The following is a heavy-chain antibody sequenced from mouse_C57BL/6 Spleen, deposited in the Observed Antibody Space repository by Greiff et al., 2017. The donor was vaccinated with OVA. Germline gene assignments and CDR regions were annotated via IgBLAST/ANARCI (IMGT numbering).Heavy chain of an antibody. CDR2: IYPGDGDT. J-gene: IGHJ2*01. V-gene: IGHV1-82*01. CDR1: GYAFSSSW. D-gene: IGHD2-3*01. CDR3: ARGDYDGYYGY. Sequence: QVQLQQSGPELVKPGASVKISCKASGYAFSSSWMNWVKQRPGKGLEWIGRIYPGDGDTNYNGRFKGKATLTADKSSSTAYMQLSSLTSEDSAVYFCARGDYDGYYGYWGQGTTLTVSS.